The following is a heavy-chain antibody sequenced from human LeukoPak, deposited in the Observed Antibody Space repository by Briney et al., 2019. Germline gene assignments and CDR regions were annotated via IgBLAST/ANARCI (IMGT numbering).Heavy chain of an antibody. CDR3: AAEGLAYCGGDCEPGDY. V-gene: IGHV3-33*01. J-gene: IGHJ4*02. Sequence: GGSLRLSCAASGFTFSSYGMHWVSQAPGKGLEWVAVIWYDGSNKYYVDSVKGRFTISRDNSKNTLYLQMNSLRAEDTAVYYCAAEGLAYCGGDCEPGDYWGQGTLVTVSS. D-gene: IGHD2-21*02. CDR1: GFTFSSYG. CDR2: IWYDGSNK.